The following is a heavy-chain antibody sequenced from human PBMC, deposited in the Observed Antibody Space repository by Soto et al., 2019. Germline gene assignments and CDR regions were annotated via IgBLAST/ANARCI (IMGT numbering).Heavy chain of an antibody. CDR1: GGSFSGYY. D-gene: IGHD6-6*01. Sequence: SETLSLTCAVYGGSFSGYYWSWIRQPPGKGLEWIGEINHSGSTNYNPSLKSRVTISVDTSKNQFSLKLSSVTAADTAVYYCALAGIAARRNAFDIWGQGTMVTVSS. V-gene: IGHV4-34*01. J-gene: IGHJ3*02. CDR3: ALAGIAARRNAFDI. CDR2: INHSGST.